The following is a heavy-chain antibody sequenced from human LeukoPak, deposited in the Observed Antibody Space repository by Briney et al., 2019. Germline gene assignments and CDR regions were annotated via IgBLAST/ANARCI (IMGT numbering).Heavy chain of an antibody. D-gene: IGHD3-22*01. CDR1: GYTFTGYY. V-gene: IGHV1-2*02. Sequence: GAPVKVSCKASGYTFTGYYMHWVRQAPGQGLEWMGWINPNSGGTNYAQKFQGRVTMTRDTSISTAYMELSRLRSDDTAVYYCARGGYYDSRYFDYWGQGTLVTVSS. CDR2: INPNSGGT. J-gene: IGHJ4*02. CDR3: ARGGYYDSRYFDY.